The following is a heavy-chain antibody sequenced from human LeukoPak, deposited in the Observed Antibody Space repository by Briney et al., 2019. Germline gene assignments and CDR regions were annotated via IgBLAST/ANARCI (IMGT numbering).Heavy chain of an antibody. V-gene: IGHV3-23*01. Sequence: GGSLRLSCAASGFTFSSYAMSWVRQAPGKGLEWVSAISGSGGSTYYADSVKGRFTISRDNSKNTRYLQMNSLRAEDTAVYYCAKDEESGYSYGYLDYWGQGTLVTVSS. CDR3: AKDEESGYSYGYLDY. D-gene: IGHD5-18*01. CDR2: ISGSGGST. CDR1: GFTFSSYA. J-gene: IGHJ4*02.